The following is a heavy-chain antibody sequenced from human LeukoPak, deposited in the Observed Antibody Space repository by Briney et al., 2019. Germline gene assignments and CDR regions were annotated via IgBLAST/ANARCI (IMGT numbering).Heavy chain of an antibody. V-gene: IGHV4-39*01. CDR3: ARLDFYYYYGMDV. CDR2: IYYSGST. J-gene: IGHJ6*02. Sequence: SETLSLTCTVSGGSISSSSYYWGWIRQPPGKGLEWIGSIYYSGSTYYNPSLKSRVTISVDTSKNQFSLKLSSVTAADTAVYYCARLDFYYYYGMDVWGQGTTVTVSS. CDR1: GGSISSSSYY.